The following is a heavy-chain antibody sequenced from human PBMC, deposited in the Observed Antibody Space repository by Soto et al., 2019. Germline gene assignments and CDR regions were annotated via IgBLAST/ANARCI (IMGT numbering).Heavy chain of an antibody. CDR1: GFTVSTYG. CDR3: TGEVASGY. CDR2: ISRDGGTK. V-gene: IGHV3-30*03. Sequence: QVQLVESGGGVVQPGRSLRLSCAVSGFTVSTYGMHWVRQALGKGLEWVAVISRDGGTKYYADSVKGRFTISRDNSRNTLFLEMNSLRGDDMAVYYCTGEVASGYWGQGTLVTVSS. D-gene: IGHD2-8*02. J-gene: IGHJ4*02.